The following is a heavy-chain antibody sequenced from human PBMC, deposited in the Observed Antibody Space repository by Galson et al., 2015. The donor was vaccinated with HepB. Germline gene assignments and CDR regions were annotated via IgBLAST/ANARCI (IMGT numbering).Heavy chain of an antibody. CDR3: ARERGVAYDYVWGSYRSRPDFDY. CDR2: INHSGST. V-gene: IGHV4-34*01. Sequence: ETLSLTCAVYGGSFSGYYWSWIRQPPGKGLEWIGEINHSGSTNYNPSLKSRVTISVDTSKNQFSLKLSSVTAADTAVYYCARERGVAYDYVWGSYRSRPDFDYWGQGTLVTVSS. D-gene: IGHD3-16*02. J-gene: IGHJ4*02. CDR1: GGSFSGYY.